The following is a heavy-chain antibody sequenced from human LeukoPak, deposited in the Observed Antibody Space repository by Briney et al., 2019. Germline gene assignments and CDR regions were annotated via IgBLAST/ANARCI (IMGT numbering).Heavy chain of an antibody. D-gene: IGHD5-12*01. Sequence: SETLSLTCTVSGGSISSGGYYWSWIRQHPGKGLEWIGYIYYSGSTYYNPSLKSRVTISVDTSKNQFSLKLSSVTAADTAVYYCAREWRGYSDYWGQGTLVTVSS. CDR1: GGSISSGGYY. J-gene: IGHJ4*02. CDR2: IYYSGST. V-gene: IGHV4-31*03. CDR3: AREWRGYSDY.